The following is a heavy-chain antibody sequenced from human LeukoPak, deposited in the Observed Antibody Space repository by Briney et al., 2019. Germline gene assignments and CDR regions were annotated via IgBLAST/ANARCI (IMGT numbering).Heavy chain of an antibody. D-gene: IGHD6-19*01. CDR2: IFPADSDT. CDR3: ASVYSSSSWDF. V-gene: IGHV5-51*01. Sequence: GESLKISCRASGYSFTTYWIGWVRQMPGKGLEWMGVIFPADSDTRYSPSFQGQVTISADKSISSAYLQWSSLKASDTAMYFCASVYSSSSWDFWGQGTLVTVAS. J-gene: IGHJ4*02. CDR1: GYSFTTYW.